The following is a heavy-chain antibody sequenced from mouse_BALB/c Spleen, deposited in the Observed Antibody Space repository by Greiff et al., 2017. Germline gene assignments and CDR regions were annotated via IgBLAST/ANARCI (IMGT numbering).Heavy chain of an antibody. V-gene: IGHV7-1*02. CDR2: SRNKANDYTT. J-gene: IGHJ4*01. CDR3: ARDAGSYAMDY. CDR1: GFTFSDFY. Sequence: DVKLVESGGGLVQPGGSLRLSCATSGFTFSDFYMEWVRQPPGKRLEWIAASRNKANDYTTEYSASVKGRFIVSRDTSQSILYLQMNALRAEDTAIYYCARDAGSYAMDYWGQGTSVTVSS.